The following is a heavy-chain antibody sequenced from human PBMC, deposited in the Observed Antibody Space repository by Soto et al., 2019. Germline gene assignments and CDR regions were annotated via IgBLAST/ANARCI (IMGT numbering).Heavy chain of an antibody. CDR1: GFTFNSYA. CDR3: ARALSTVTTSGVDY. D-gene: IGHD4-17*01. J-gene: IGHJ4*02. Sequence: GGSLRLSCAASGFTFNSYAMHWVRQAPGKGLEWVAVISYDGSNKYYADSVKGRFTISRDNSKNTLYLQMNSLRAEDTAVYYCARALSTVTTSGVDYWGQGTLVTVSS. V-gene: IGHV3-30-3*01. CDR2: ISYDGSNK.